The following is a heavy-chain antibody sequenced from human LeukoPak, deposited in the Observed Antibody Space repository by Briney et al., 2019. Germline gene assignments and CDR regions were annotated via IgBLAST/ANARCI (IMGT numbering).Heavy chain of an antibody. V-gene: IGHV1-46*01. CDR2: INPSGGST. Sequence: ASVKVSCKASGYTFTSYYMHWVRQAPGQGLEWMGIINPSGGSTSYAQKFQGRVTMTRDTSTSTVYMELSSLRSEDTAVYYCARDPPHGDYEGPHLDDYWGQGTLVTVSS. CDR3: ARDPPHGDYEGPHLDDY. D-gene: IGHD4-17*01. CDR1: GYTFTSYY. J-gene: IGHJ4*02.